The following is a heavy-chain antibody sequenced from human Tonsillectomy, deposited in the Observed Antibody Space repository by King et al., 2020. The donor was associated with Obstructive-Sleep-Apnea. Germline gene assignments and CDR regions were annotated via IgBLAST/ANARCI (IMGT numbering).Heavy chain of an antibody. Sequence: VQLVESGGGLVKPGGSLRLSCAASGFTFSSYSMNWVRQAPGKGLEWVSSISSSSSYIYYADSVKGRFTISRDNAKNSLYLQMNSLRAEDTAVYYCARAGLQAEGAFDIWGQGTMVTVSS. CDR3: ARAGLQAEGAFDI. CDR1: GFTFSSYS. CDR2: ISSSSSYI. J-gene: IGHJ3*02. V-gene: IGHV3-21*01. D-gene: IGHD4-11*01.